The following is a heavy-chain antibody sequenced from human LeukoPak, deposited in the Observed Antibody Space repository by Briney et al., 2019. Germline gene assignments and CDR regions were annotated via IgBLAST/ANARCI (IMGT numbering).Heavy chain of an antibody. CDR2: INHSGYT. Sequence: SETLSLTCAVSGVSFDDYYRAWVRQPPGKGLEWIGEINHSGYTNDSPSLKSRVTLSIDTSRKQFSLNLRSVTVADAGTYYCTRMTTGHDYWGQGTLVTVSS. CDR1: GVSFDDYY. D-gene: IGHD4-17*01. CDR3: TRMTTGHDY. J-gene: IGHJ4*02. V-gene: IGHV4-34*01.